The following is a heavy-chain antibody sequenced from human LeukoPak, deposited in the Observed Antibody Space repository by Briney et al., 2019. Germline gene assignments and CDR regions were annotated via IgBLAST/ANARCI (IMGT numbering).Heavy chain of an antibody. D-gene: IGHD1-7*01. Sequence: ASVKVSCKASGYTFTDHFIHWVRQAPGQGLEYTGWIHPGSGNTKYAQMFQGRVTLTRDTSVYTTCMELSSLRSDDTAVYYCARDLRPANLWGQGTLVTVSS. CDR3: ARDLRPANL. CDR1: GYTFTDHF. V-gene: IGHV1-2*02. CDR2: IHPGSGNT. J-gene: IGHJ4*02.